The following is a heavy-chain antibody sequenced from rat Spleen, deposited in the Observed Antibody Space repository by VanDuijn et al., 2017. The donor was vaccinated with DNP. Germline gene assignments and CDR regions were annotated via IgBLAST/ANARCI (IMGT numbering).Heavy chain of an antibody. Sequence: EVQLVESGGGLVQPGRSLKLSCAVSGITFSDHTMAWVRQAPKKGLEWVATIISDGSRTYYRDSVKGRFTISRDNAKSTLYLQMDSLRSEDTATYYCTSNPHIRTAAPFDYWGQGVMVTVSS. CDR1: GITFSDHT. V-gene: IGHV5S10*01. D-gene: IGHD3-8*01. CDR2: IISDGSRT. CDR3: TSNPHIRTAAPFDY. J-gene: IGHJ2*01.